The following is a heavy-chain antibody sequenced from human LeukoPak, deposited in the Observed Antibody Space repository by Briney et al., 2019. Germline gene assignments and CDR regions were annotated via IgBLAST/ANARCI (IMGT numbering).Heavy chain of an antibody. D-gene: IGHD2-2*01. Sequence: SETLSLTCAVNGGSFSAYYWNWIRQPPGKGLEWIGEINHGGTTNYNPSLKSRLTISVDTSQNQFSLKQSSVTAADTAVYYCARLRRYCSSTSCPKTLDVWGKGTTVTVSS. V-gene: IGHV4-34*01. CDR1: GGSFSAYY. J-gene: IGHJ6*04. CDR3: ARLRRYCSSTSCPKTLDV. CDR2: INHGGTT.